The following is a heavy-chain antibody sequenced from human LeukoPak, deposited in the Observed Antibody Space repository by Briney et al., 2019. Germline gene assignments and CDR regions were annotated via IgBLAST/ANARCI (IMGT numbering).Heavy chain of an antibody. J-gene: IGHJ5*02. CDR1: GYTFTSYG. V-gene: IGHV1-18*01. Sequence: ASVKVSCQASGYTFTSYGISWVRQAPGQGLAWMGWISAYNGNTNYAQKLQGRVTMTTDTSTSTAYMELRSLRSDDTAVYYCARDYWESGGGDLDNCFDPWGQGTLVTVSP. CDR2: ISAYNGNT. D-gene: IGHD3-16*01. CDR3: ARDYWESGGGDLDNCFDP.